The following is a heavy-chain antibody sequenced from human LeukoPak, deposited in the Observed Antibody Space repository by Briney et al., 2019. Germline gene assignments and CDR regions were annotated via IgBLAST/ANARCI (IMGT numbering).Heavy chain of an antibody. Sequence: GGSLRLSRAASGFTFRNYWMNWVRQGPGGGLEWVSRIKGDGTTTTYADSVKGRFTISRDNAKNTLYLQINSLRVEGTAVYHCVKSDWFDPWGQGTLVTVSS. V-gene: IGHV3-74*03. CDR1: GFTFRNYW. CDR2: IKGDGTTT. CDR3: VKSDWFDP. J-gene: IGHJ5*02.